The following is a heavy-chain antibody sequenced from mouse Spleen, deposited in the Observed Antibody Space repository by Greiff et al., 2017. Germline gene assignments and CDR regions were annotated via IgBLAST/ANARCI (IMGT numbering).Heavy chain of an antibody. Sequence: QVQLQQSGAELVRPGASVKLSCKASGYTFTDYYINWVKQRPGQGLEWIARIYPGSGNTYYNEKFKGKATLTAEKSSSTAYMQLSSLTSEDSAGYFCSRAVGLRGFYFDYWGQGTTLTVSS. CDR3: SRAVGLRGFYFDY. D-gene: IGHD2-4*01. CDR2: IYPGSGNT. CDR1: GYTFTDYY. J-gene: IGHJ2*01. V-gene: IGHV1-76*01.